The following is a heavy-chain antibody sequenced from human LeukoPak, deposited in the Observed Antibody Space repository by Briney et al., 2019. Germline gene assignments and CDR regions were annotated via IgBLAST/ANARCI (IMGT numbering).Heavy chain of an antibody. CDR1: GGSISSSSYY. CDR2: IYHSGST. CDR3: ARGYASSGWPIPYYYGMDV. Sequence: NPSETLSLTCTVSGGSISSSSYYWGWIRQPPGKGLEWIGSIYHSGSTYYNPSLKSRVTISVDTSKNQFSLKLSSVTAADTAVYYCARGYASSGWPIPYYYGMDVWGQGTTVTVSS. V-gene: IGHV4-39*07. J-gene: IGHJ6*02. D-gene: IGHD6-19*01.